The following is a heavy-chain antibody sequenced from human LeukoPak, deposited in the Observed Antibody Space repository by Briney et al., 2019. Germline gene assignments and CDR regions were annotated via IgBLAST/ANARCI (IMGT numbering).Heavy chain of an antibody. CDR2: ISSSSSTI. V-gene: IGHV3-48*04. CDR3: ARARDYYYYMDV. CDR1: GFTFSSYS. Sequence: GGSLRLFCAASGFTFSSYSMNWVRQAPGKGLEWVSYISSSSSTIYYADSVKGRFTISRDNAKNSLYLQMNSLRAEDTAVYYCARARDYYYYMDVGGKGTTVTVSS. J-gene: IGHJ6*03.